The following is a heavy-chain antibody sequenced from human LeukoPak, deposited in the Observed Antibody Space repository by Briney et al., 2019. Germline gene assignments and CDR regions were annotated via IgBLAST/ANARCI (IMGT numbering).Heavy chain of an antibody. J-gene: IGHJ4*02. CDR3: ARADYYDSSGYLPNFDY. CDR2: IYPGDSDT. V-gene: IGHV5-51*01. Sequence: GESLKISCKGSGYSFTTYWIGWVRPMPGKGLEWMGIIYPGDSDTRYSPSFQGQVTISADKSISTAYLQWSSLKASDTAMYYCARADYYDSSGYLPNFDYWGRGTLVTVSS. D-gene: IGHD3-22*01. CDR1: GYSFTTYW.